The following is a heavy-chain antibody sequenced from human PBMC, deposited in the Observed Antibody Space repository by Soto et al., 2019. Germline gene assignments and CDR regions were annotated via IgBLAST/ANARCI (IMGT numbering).Heavy chain of an antibody. CDR3: AKDWDTGYDSSGYYLLGFDY. V-gene: IGHV3-73*01. CDR2: IRSKANSYAT. D-gene: IGHD3-22*01. J-gene: IGHJ4*02. CDR1: GFTFSGSA. Sequence: GGSLRLSCAASGFTFSGSAMHWVRQASGKGLEWVGRIRSKANSYATAYAASVKGRFTISRDDSKNTAYLQMNSLKTEDTAVYYCAKDWDTGYDSSGYYLLGFDYWGQGTLVTVSS.